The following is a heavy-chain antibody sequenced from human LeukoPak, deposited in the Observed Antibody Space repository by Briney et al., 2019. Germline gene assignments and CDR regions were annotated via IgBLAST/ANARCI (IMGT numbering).Heavy chain of an antibody. CDR1: GYSISSGYY. Sequence: PSETLSLTCAVSGYSISSGYYWGWIRQPPGKGLEWIGSIYHGGSTYYNPSLKSRVTISVDTSKNQFSLKLSSVTAADTAVYYCAGDETLSYGSFGHWGQGTLVTVSS. V-gene: IGHV4-38-2*02. D-gene: IGHD5-18*01. CDR3: AGDETLSYGSFGH. J-gene: IGHJ4*02. CDR2: IYHGGST.